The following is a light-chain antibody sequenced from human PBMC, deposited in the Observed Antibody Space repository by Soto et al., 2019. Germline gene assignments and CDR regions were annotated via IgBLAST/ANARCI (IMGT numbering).Light chain of an antibody. V-gene: IGKV1-5*01. CDR1: QSISSW. J-gene: IGKJ1*01. CDR2: DAS. Sequence: EIQMTQSPSTLSASVGDRVTITFRSSQSISSWLAWYQQKPGKAPKLLIYDASSLESGVPSRFSGSGSGTEFTLTITSLQPDDFATYYCQQYNSYPWTFGQATNVDIK. CDR3: QQYNSYPWT.